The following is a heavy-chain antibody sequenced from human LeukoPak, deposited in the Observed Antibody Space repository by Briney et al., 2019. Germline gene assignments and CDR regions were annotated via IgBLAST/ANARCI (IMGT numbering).Heavy chain of an antibody. J-gene: IGHJ3*02. Sequence: PGGSLRLSCAASGLTFSSFRMNWVRQAPGKGLEWVSSISSSSTYTYYADSVKGRFTISRDNAKNSPYLQMNSLRAEDTAVYFCARDLFALNAFDIWGQGTMVTVSS. D-gene: IGHD2-21*01. CDR2: ISSSSTYT. V-gene: IGHV3-21*01. CDR1: GLTFSSFR. CDR3: ARDLFALNAFDI.